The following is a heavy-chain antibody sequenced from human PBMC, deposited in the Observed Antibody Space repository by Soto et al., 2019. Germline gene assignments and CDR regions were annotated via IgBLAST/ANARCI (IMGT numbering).Heavy chain of an antibody. CDR1: GGSISSGGYY. J-gene: IGHJ4*02. Sequence: QVQLQESGPGLVKPSQTLSLTCTVSGGSISSGGYYWSWIRQHPGKGLEWIGYIYYSGSTYYNPSLKSRVTISVDTSKNQFSLKLSSVTAADTAVYYCARGGLDVGGGYYDSSGLLTYWGQGTLVTVSS. CDR2: IYYSGST. CDR3: ARGGLDVGGGYYDSSGLLTY. D-gene: IGHD3-22*01. V-gene: IGHV4-31*03.